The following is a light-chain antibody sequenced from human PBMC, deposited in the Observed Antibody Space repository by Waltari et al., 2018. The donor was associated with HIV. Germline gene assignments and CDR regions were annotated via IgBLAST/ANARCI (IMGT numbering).Light chain of an antibody. J-gene: IGKJ2*01. V-gene: IGKV1-39*01. Sequence: DIQMTQSPSSLSASVGDTVTITCGASQDISSYLNWYQQKPGKAPKLLIYAASSLQSGVPSRFSGSGSGTDFTLTISSLQPEDFATYYCQQSYSTPYTFGQGTKLEIK. CDR2: AAS. CDR1: QDISSY. CDR3: QQSYSTPYT.